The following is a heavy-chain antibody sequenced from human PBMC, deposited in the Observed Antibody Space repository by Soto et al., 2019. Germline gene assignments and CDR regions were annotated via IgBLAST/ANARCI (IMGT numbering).Heavy chain of an antibody. D-gene: IGHD2-2*01. Sequence: GASVKVSCKASGYTFTSYDINWVRQATGQGLEWMGWMNPNSGNTGYAQKFQGRVTMTRNTSISTAYMELSSLRSEDTAVYYCARDCSSTSCYVEGDAFDIWGQGTMVTVSS. CDR2: MNPNSGNT. CDR1: GYTFTSYD. CDR3: ARDCSSTSCYVEGDAFDI. J-gene: IGHJ3*02. V-gene: IGHV1-8*01.